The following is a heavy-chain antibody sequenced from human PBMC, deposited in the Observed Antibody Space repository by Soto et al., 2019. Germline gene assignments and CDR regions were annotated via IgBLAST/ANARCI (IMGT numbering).Heavy chain of an antibody. CDR3: VKDECINWYSGHCRQ. V-gene: IGHV3-9*01. CDR1: GFTFDDYA. D-gene: IGHD6-13*01. J-gene: IGHJ1*01. CDR2: INWNSGSI. Sequence: EVQLVESGGGLVQPGRSLRLSCAASGFTFDDYAMHWVRQVPGKGLEWVSGINWNSGSIGYGDSVKGRFAISRDNAKNSLHLQMNSLSAEDTAFYYCVKDECINWYSGHCRQGGQGTLVTVSS.